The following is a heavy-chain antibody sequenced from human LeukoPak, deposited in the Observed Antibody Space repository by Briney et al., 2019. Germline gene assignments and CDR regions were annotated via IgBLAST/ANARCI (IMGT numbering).Heavy chain of an antibody. CDR3: ARMGNSAFYF. D-gene: IGHD4-23*01. CDR2: IYSGGST. J-gene: IGHJ3*01. Sequence: GGSLRLSCAASGFTFSSYAMTWVRQAPGKGLEWVSVIYSGGSTYYADSVKGRFTISRDNSKNTLYLQMNSLRAEDTAMYYCARMGNSAFYFRGQGTMVTVSS. CDR1: GFTFSSYA. V-gene: IGHV3-53*01.